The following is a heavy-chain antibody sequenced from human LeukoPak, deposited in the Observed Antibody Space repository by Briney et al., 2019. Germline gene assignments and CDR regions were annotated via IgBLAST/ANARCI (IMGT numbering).Heavy chain of an antibody. CDR1: GYTFSSYD. CDR3: ARRVAGVDC. D-gene: IGHD6-19*01. J-gene: IGHJ4*02. V-gene: IGHV1-8*01. Sequence: ASVKVSCKASGYTFSSYDINWVRQATGQGLEWVGWMNPNNGNTGYAQKFQGRVTMTRNTSISTAYMELSSLTSEDTAVYYCARRVAGVDCWGQGTLVTVFS. CDR2: MNPNNGNT.